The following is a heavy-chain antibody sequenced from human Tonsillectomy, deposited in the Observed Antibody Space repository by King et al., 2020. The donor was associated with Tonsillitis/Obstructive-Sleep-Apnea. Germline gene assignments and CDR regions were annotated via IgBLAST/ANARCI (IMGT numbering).Heavy chain of an antibody. V-gene: IGHV3-9*01. CDR2: INWNSGSI. Sequence: VQLVESGGGLVQPGRSLRLSCAASGFTFDDYAMHWVRQAPGKGLEWVSGINWNSGSIGYAESVKGRFPISRDNGQNCLYLHMNSLSAEDTSLYYCVKGYTGYDSWFDSWGQGTLVTVSS. J-gene: IGHJ5*01. D-gene: IGHD5-12*01. CDR1: GFTFDDYA. CDR3: VKGYTGYDSWFDS.